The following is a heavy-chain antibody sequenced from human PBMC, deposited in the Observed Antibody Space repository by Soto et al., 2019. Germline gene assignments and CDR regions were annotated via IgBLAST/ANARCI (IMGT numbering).Heavy chain of an antibody. V-gene: IGHV1-69*12. D-gene: IGHD2-2*01. CDR2: IIPIFGTA. CDR3: ARGVLVPAAHYYYGMDV. J-gene: IGHJ6*02. CDR1: GGTFSSYA. Sequence: QVQLVQSGAEVKKPGPSVKVSCKASGGTFSSYAISWVRQAPGQGLEWMGGIIPIFGTANYAQKFQGRVTITADESTSTAYMELSSLRSEDTAVYYCARGVLVPAAHYYYGMDVWGQGTTVTVSS.